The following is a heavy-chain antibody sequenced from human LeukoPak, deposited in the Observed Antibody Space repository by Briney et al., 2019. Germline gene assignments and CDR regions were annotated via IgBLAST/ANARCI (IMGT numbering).Heavy chain of an antibody. CDR3: ARVRSYMGLSWFDP. V-gene: IGHV1-2*02. Sequence: GASVKVSCKASGYTFTKYGVYWVRQAPGQGLEWMGWINPNSGGTNYAQKFQGRVTITRDTSISTAYMELSRLRSDDTAVYYCARVRSYMGLSWFDPWGQGTLVTVSS. D-gene: IGHD1-26*01. CDR2: INPNSGGT. CDR1: GYTFTKYG. J-gene: IGHJ5*02.